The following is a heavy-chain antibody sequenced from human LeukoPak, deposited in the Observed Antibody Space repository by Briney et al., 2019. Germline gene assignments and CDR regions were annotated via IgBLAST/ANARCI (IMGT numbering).Heavy chain of an antibody. CDR2: ISYDGSDR. J-gene: IGHJ4*02. CDR3: ARDLAYSRLGY. V-gene: IGHV3-30-3*01. CDR1: GFTFSSYA. D-gene: IGHD5-18*01. Sequence: GGSLRLSCAASGFTFSSYAMHWVRQAPGEGLEWVAVISYDGSDRYYADSVKGRFTISRDNSKNTLYLQMNSQRVEDTAFYYCARDLAYSRLGYWGQGMLVTVSS.